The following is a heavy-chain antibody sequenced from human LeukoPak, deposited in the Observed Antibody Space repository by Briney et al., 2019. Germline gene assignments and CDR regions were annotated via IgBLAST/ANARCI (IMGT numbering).Heavy chain of an antibody. D-gene: IGHD3-10*02. V-gene: IGHV1-46*01. CDR2: INPSSGAT. J-gene: IGHJ4*02. CDR3: ARDPIYVAAPGQYFDY. CDR1: GYTFIHYY. Sequence: ASVTVSCKASGYTFIHYYIHWVRQAPGRGLEWMGIINPSSGATTYAERFRGRLSVTSDTSTRTVYMQLTDLMLDDTAVYFCARDPIYVAAPGQYFDYRGQGTLVAVSS.